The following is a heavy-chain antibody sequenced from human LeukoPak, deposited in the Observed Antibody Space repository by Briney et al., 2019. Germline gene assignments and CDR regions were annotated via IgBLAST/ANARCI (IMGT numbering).Heavy chain of an antibody. Sequence: PGESLRLSCAASGFTFSGSAIHWVRQASGKGLDWVGRIRSKANSYATAYAASVKGRFTTSRDDSKNTAYLQMNSLKTEDTAVYYCSRYSEVYCGGDCYPGDWGQGILVTVSS. CDR3: SRYSEVYCGGDCYPGD. CDR1: GFTFSGSA. V-gene: IGHV3-73*01. D-gene: IGHD2-21*02. CDR2: IRSKANSYAT. J-gene: IGHJ4*02.